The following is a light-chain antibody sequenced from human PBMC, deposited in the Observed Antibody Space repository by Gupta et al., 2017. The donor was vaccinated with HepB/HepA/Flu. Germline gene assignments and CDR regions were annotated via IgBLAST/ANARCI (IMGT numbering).Light chain of an antibody. V-gene: IGKV3-20*01. CDR1: QSVSSSY. CDR3: QHHGSSPPVT. Sequence: EIVLTQSPGTLSLSPGERASLSCRASQSVSSSYLAWYQQKPGQSPRLLMYGASSRVTGVPDRFSGSGSGTDFTLTISRREPEDFAVYYCQHHGSSPPVTFGQGTRLETK. J-gene: IGKJ5*01. CDR2: GAS.